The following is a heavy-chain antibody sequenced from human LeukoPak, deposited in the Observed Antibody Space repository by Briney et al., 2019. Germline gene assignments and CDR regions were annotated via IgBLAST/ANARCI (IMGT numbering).Heavy chain of an antibody. V-gene: IGHV3-23*01. CDR3: AKTYYDSSGYYYDDPLDY. CDR1: GFTFSSYG. J-gene: IGHJ4*02. Sequence: GGSLRLSCVASGFTFSSYGMYWVRQAPGKGLEWVSAISGSGGSTYYADSVKGRFTISRDNSKNTLYLQMNSLRAEDTAVYYCAKTYYDSSGYYYDDPLDYWGQGTLVTVSS. CDR2: ISGSGGST. D-gene: IGHD3-22*01.